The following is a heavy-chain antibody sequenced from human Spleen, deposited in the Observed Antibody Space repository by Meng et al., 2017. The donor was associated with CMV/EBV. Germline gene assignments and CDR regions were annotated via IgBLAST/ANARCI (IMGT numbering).Heavy chain of an antibody. J-gene: IGHJ4*02. CDR2: ISSSVSTI. CDR3: ARDGGSTFFDY. V-gene: IGHV3-48*04. CDR1: GFTFTSYS. Sequence: GGSLRLSCAASGFTFTSYSMNWVRQAPGKGLEWLTYISSSVSTISYADSVKGRFTISRDNAKNTVHLQMNSLGVEDTAVYYCARDGGSTFFDYWGQGVLVTVSS. D-gene: IGHD3-16*01.